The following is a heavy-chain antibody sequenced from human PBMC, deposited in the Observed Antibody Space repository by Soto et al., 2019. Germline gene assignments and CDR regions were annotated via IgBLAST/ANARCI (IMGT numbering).Heavy chain of an antibody. CDR2: ISAYNGNT. D-gene: IGHD1-7*01. CDR3: ARGELRPYYYYYGMDV. J-gene: IGHJ6*02. CDR1: GYTFTSYG. Sequence: ASVKVSCKASGYTFTSYGISWVRQAPGQGLEWMGWISAYNGNTNYAQKLQGRVTMTTDTSTSTAYMELRSLRSDDTAVYYCARGELRPYYYYYGMDVWGQGTTVTVSS. V-gene: IGHV1-18*01.